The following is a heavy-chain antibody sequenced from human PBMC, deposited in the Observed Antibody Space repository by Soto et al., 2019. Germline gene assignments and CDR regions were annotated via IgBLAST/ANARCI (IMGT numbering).Heavy chain of an antibody. Sequence: GGSLRLSCAASGFTFSHAWMSWVRQAPGKGLEWVGRIKSKADGETKDYGAPVRGRFTISRDDSQDILYLHMNSLRIEDTAVYYCCVIKRRDQYSTSGYWFDPWAREPWSPSPQ. D-gene: IGHD4-4*01. CDR3: CVIKRRDQYSTSGYWFDP. CDR2: IKSKADGETK. J-gene: IGHJ5*02. CDR1: GFTFSHAW. V-gene: IGHV3-15*01.